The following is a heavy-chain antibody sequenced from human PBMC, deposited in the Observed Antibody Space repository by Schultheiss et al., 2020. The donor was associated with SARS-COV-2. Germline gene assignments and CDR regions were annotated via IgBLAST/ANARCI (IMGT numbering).Heavy chain of an antibody. CDR3: ARGNTARWGYGYYFDY. Sequence: GGSLRLSCAASGFTFSYYSMNWVRQAPGKGLEWVSSISSSSSYIYYADSVKGRFTISRDNAKNTLYLQMNSLRAEDTAVYYCARGNTARWGYGYYFDYWGQGTLVTVSS. V-gene: IGHV3-21*01. CDR1: GFTFSYYS. J-gene: IGHJ4*02. D-gene: IGHD3-10*01. CDR2: ISSSSSYI.